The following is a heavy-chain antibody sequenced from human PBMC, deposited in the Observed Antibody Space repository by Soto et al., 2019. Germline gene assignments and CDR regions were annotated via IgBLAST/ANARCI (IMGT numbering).Heavy chain of an antibody. CDR2: IYYSGST. CDR1: GRSISRYY. CDR3: ARGGSVTTKYYYSYYMDV. V-gene: IGHV4-59*01. D-gene: IGHD4-4*01. Sequence: SETQSLTCTVSGRSISRYYWSWIRHPRGKGLEWIGYIYYSGSTNYNPYLKSRVTISVDTSKNQFSLKLSSVTAADTAVYYCARGGSVTTKYYYSYYMDVWGKGTTVTVSS. J-gene: IGHJ6*03.